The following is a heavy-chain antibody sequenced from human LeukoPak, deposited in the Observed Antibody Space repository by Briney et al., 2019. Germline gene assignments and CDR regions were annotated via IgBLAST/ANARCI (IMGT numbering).Heavy chain of an antibody. CDR2: MNPNSGNT. CDR1: GYTFTSYD. V-gene: IGHV1-8*01. J-gene: IGHJ6*02. CDR3: ARKRGVDYYYGMDV. D-gene: IGHD3-10*01. Sequence: GASVKVSCKASGYTFTSYDINWVRQATGQGLEWMGWMNPNSGNTGYAQKFQGRVTMTRNTSISTAYMELSSLRSEDTAVYYCARKRGVDYYYGMDVWGQGTTVTVSS.